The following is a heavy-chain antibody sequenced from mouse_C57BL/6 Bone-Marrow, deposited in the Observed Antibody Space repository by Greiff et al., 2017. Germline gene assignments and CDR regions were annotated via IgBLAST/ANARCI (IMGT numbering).Heavy chain of an antibody. CDR2: IYPGGGYT. CDR1: GYTFTNYW. V-gene: IGHV1-63*01. CDR3: ARSYYSNFLYAMGY. D-gene: IGHD2-5*01. J-gene: IGHJ4*01. Sequence: QVQLQQSGAELVRPGTSVKMSCTASGYTFTNYWIGWAKQRPGHGLEWIGDIYPGGGYTNYNAKFKGKATLTADQSSSTAYMQFSSLTSEDSDIYYGARSYYSNFLYAMGYWGQGTSVTVAS.